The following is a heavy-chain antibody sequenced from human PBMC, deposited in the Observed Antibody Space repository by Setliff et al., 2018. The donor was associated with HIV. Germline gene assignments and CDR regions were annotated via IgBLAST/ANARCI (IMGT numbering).Heavy chain of an antibody. Sequence: SETLSLTCTVSGGSIGSSSYYWGWIRQPPGKGLEWIGNIYYSGSTYHSPSLESRVTISIDTSKNQFSLKLSSVTAADTAVYFCARGRGSSSSWPIDYWGQGTLVTVSS. CDR1: GGSIGSSSYY. CDR2: IYYSGST. D-gene: IGHD6-13*01. J-gene: IGHJ4*02. CDR3: ARGRGSSSSWPIDY. V-gene: IGHV4-39*07.